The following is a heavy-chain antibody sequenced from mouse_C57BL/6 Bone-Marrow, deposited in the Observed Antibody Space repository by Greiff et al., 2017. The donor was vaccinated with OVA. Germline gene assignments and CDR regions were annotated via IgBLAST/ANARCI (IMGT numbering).Heavy chain of an antibody. Sequence: VHVKQSGTVLARPGASVKMSCKTSGYTFTSYWMHWVKQRPGQGLEWIGAIYPGNSDTSYNQKFKGKAKLTAVTSASTAYMELSSLTNEDSAVYYCTRGLCPYYAMDYWGQGTSVTVSS. CDR2: IYPGNSDT. D-gene: IGHD1-1*02. J-gene: IGHJ4*01. CDR1: GYTFTSYW. CDR3: TRGLCPYYAMDY. V-gene: IGHV1-5*01.